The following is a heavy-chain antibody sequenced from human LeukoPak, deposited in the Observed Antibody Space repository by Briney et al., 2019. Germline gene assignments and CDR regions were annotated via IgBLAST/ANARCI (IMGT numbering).Heavy chain of an antibody. CDR3: ARRDWNDDDRPGHLDV. Sequence: PSQTLSLTCAVSGGSISSGGYSWSWIRQPPGKGLEWIGRIYTSGSTNYNPSLKSRVTISVDTSKNQFSLKLSSVTAADTAVYYCARRDWNDDDRPGHLDVWGQGTTVTVSS. CDR2: IYTSGST. CDR1: GGSISSGGYS. J-gene: IGHJ6*02. D-gene: IGHD1-1*01. V-gene: IGHV4-61*02.